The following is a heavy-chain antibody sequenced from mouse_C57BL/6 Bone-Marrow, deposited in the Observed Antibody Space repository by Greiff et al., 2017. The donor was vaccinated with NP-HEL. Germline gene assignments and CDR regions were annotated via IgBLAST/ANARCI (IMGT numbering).Heavy chain of an antibody. D-gene: IGHD2-4*01. V-gene: IGHV1-74*01. CDR2: IHPSDSDT. J-gene: IGHJ2*01. CDR3: AIRDYDSFYY. CDR1: GYTFTSYW. Sequence: VQLQQPGAELVKPGASVKVSCKASGYTFTSYWMHWVKQRPGQGLEWIGRIHPSDSDTNYNQKFKGKAPFTVDKSSSTAYMQLSSLTSEDSAVDYCAIRDYDSFYYWGQGTTLTVSS.